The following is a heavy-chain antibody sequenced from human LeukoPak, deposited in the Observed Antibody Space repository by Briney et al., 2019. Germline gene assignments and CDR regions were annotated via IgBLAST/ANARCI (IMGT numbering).Heavy chain of an antibody. CDR1: GYTFTSYG. Sequence: ASVTVSCKVSGYTFTSYGISWVRQAPGQGLEWMGWISAYNGNTNYAQKVQGRVTMTTDTSTSTAYMELRSLRSDDTAVYYCATDVAHNWFDPWGQGTLVTVSS. CDR3: ATDVAHNWFDP. CDR2: ISAYNGNT. V-gene: IGHV1-18*01. J-gene: IGHJ5*02. D-gene: IGHD2-21*01.